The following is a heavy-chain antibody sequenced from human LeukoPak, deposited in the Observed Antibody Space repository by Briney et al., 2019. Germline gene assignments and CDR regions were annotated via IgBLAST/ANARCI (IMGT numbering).Heavy chain of an antibody. V-gene: IGHV3-48*03. J-gene: IGHJ4*02. CDR3: ARHSGSYRCFDY. CDR2: ISSSGSTI. D-gene: IGHD1-26*01. Sequence: QPGGSLRLSCAASGFTFSSYEMNWVRQAPGKGLEWVSYISSSGSTIYYADSVKGRFTISRDNAKNSLYLQMNSLRAEDTAVYYRARHSGSYRCFDYWGQGTLVTVSS. CDR1: GFTFSSYE.